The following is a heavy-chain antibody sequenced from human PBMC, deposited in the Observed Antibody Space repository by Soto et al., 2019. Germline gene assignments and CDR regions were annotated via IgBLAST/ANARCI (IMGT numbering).Heavy chain of an antibody. D-gene: IGHD2-15*01. CDR2: IKSKTDGGTT. Sequence: VGSLRLSGTASGFTLGSAWMSWVRQSPGKGLEWVGRIKSKTDGGTTDYAAPVKGRFTISRDDSKNTLYLQMNSLKTEDTAVYYCTTEGVDGFGAFDIWGQGTTVTVSS. CDR1: GFTLGSAW. J-gene: IGHJ3*02. CDR3: TTEGVDGFGAFDI. V-gene: IGHV3-15*01.